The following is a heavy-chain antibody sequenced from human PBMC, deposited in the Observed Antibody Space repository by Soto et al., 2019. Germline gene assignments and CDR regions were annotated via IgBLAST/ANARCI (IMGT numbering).Heavy chain of an antibody. D-gene: IGHD6-6*01. V-gene: IGHV4-4*07. CDR2: IYTSGST. CDR1: CGSIISYY. Sequence: SETLSLTCTFSCGSIISYYWSWIRQPAGKGLEWIGRIYTSGSTNYNPSLKSRVTMSVDTSKNQFSLKLSSVTAADTAVYYCARDIGPSIAAFDPWGQGTLVTVSS. J-gene: IGHJ5*02. CDR3: ARDIGPSIAAFDP.